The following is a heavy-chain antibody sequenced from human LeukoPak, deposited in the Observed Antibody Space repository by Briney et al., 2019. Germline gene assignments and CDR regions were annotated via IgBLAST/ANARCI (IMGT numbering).Heavy chain of an antibody. CDR2: IDPSDSYT. CDR1: GYSFTSYW. CDR3: ARRAYDSSLALDY. J-gene: IGHJ4*02. V-gene: IGHV5-10-1*01. Sequence: GESLRISCKGSGYSFTSYWISWVRQMPGKGLEWMGRIDPSDSYTNYSPSFQGHVTISADKSISTAYLQWSNLKASDTAMYYCARRAYDSSLALDYWGQGTLVTVSS. D-gene: IGHD3-22*01.